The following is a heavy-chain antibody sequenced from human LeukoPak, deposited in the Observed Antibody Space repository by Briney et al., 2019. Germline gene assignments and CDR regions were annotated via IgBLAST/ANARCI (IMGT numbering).Heavy chain of an antibody. CDR2: IYSGGST. CDR1: GFTVSNNY. V-gene: IGHV3-66*01. CDR3: ARNDHGDFEYFDL. D-gene: IGHD4-17*01. Sequence: GGSLRLSCSASGFTVSNNYMSWVRQAPGKGLEWVSVIYSGGSTYYADSVKGRFTISRDNSKNTLYLQMNSLRAEDTAVYYCARNDHGDFEYFDLWGRGTLVSVSS. J-gene: IGHJ2*01.